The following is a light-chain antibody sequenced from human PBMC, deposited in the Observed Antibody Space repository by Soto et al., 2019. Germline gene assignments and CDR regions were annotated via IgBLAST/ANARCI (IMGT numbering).Light chain of an antibody. CDR3: HQYDNWPET. Sequence: ETVMTRSPVTLSVSPGERATLSCRASQSVNSDLAWYQQKPGQAPRLLIYGASTRATGIPARFSGSGSGTEFTLTISSLQSEDFAVYYCHQYDNWPETFGQGTRVDIK. CDR1: QSVNSD. V-gene: IGKV3-15*01. J-gene: IGKJ1*01. CDR2: GAS.